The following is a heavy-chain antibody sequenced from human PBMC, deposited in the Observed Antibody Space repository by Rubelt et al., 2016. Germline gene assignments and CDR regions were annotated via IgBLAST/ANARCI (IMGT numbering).Heavy chain of an antibody. D-gene: IGHD2-2*01. Sequence: QVQLVQSGAEVKKPGASVKVSCKASGYTFTTSGISWVRQAPGQGLEWMGWTRNYNVNHNYAQKPQGRVTMTTDTSTSTAYMELRSLRSDDTAMYFCARGYCSSANCLFNWFDPWGQGTLVTVSS. CDR3: ARGYCSSANCLFNWFDP. V-gene: IGHV1-18*01. CDR1: GYTFTTSG. J-gene: IGHJ5*02. CDR2: TRNYNVNH.